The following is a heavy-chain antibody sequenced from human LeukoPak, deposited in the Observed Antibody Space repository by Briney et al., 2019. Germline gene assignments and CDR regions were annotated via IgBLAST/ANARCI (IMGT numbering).Heavy chain of an antibody. D-gene: IGHD6-13*01. V-gene: IGHV3-9*01. J-gene: IGHJ4*02. CDR2: ISWNSGSI. CDR3: AKDRHSSTWYSLGY. CDR1: GFTFDDYA. Sequence: GRSLRLSCAASGFTFDDYAMHWVRQAPGKGLEWVSGISWNSGSIGYADSVKGRFTISRDNAKNSLYLQMNSLRAEDTALYYCAKDRHSSTWYSLGYWGQGTRVTVSS.